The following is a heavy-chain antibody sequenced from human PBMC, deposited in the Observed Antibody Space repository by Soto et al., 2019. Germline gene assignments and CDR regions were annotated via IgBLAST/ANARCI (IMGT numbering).Heavy chain of an antibody. CDR2: IYYSGST. CDR3: ARERGSHGMDV. CDR1: GGSISSGDYY. V-gene: IGHV4-30-4*01. J-gene: IGHJ6*02. Sequence: ASETLSLTCTVSGGSISSGDYYWSWIRQPPGKGLEWIGYIYYSGSTYYNPSLKSRVTISVDTSKNQFSLKLSSVTAADTAVYYCARERGSHGMDVWGQGTTVTVSS.